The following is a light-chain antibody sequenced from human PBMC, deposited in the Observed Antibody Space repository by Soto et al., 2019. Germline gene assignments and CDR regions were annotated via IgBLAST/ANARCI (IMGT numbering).Light chain of an antibody. CDR3: QQYGSSPYT. CDR1: QSVGSGY. CDR2: GAS. V-gene: IGKV3-20*01. J-gene: IGKJ2*01. Sequence: EIVLTQSPGTLYLSPGERATLSCRASQSVGSGYIAWYQHKPGQAPRLLLFGASNRTTGVPDRFSGSGSGTDFTLTISRLEPEDFAVYSCQQYGSSPYTFGQGTK.